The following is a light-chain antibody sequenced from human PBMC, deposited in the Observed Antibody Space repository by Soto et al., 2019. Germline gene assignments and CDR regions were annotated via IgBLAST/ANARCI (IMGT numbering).Light chain of an antibody. J-gene: IGKJ1*01. CDR2: GAS. V-gene: IGKV3-20*01. CDR1: QSISSGD. Sequence: ENVLTQSPGTLSLSPGERATLSCRASQSISSGDVTWYQQQPGQAPRLLIYGASSRATGIPDRFSGSGSGTDFTLTISRLEPEDFAVYYCQQYGSSGTFGQGTKVEIK. CDR3: QQYGSSGT.